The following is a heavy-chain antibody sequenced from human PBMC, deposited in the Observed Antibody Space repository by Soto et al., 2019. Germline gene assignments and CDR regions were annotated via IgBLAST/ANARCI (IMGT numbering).Heavy chain of an antibody. V-gene: IGHV3-30-3*01. D-gene: IGHD3-9*01. J-gene: IGHJ4*02. CDR1: GFTFSSYA. Sequence: QVQLVESGGGVVQPGRSLRLSCAASGFTFSSYAMHWVRQAPGKGLEWVAVISYDGSNKYYADSVKGRFTISRDNSKNTLYLQMNSLRAEDTAVYYCARDHPFLTGYYPNYDYWGQGTLVTVSS. CDR3: ARDHPFLTGYYPNYDY. CDR2: ISYDGSNK.